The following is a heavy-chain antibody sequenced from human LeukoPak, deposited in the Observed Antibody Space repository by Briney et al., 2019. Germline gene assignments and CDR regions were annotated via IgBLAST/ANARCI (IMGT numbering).Heavy chain of an antibody. CDR2: ISTYDDNI. D-gene: IGHD3-22*01. CDR3: ARAKGITMIVGDSAADY. CDR1: GYTFTTYG. Sequence: GASVKVSCKASGYTFTTYGLSWVRQAPGQGLEWLGWISTYDDNIKYAQSLQGRLTLTIDTSTSTAYMELRSLTSDDTAVYYCARAKGITMIVGDSAADYWGQGTLVTVSS. V-gene: IGHV1-18*01. J-gene: IGHJ4*02.